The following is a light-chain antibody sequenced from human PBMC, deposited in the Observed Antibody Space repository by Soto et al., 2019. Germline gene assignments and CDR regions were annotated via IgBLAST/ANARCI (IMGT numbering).Light chain of an antibody. Sequence: EIVLTQSPGTLSLSPGERATLSCRASQSVDSNFLAWYQQKPGQAPRLLVYGSSTRAAGVPDRFSGSGSGTDCTLTISRLEPEDFAVYYCQQYGRSPLLYAFGQGTKLGVK. V-gene: IGKV3-20*01. CDR2: GSS. CDR3: QQYGRSPLLYA. CDR1: QSVDSNF. J-gene: IGKJ2*01.